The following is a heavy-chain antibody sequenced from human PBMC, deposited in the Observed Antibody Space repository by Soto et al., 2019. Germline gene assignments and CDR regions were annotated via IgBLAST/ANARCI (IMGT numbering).Heavy chain of an antibody. D-gene: IGHD2-8*01. V-gene: IGHV3-23*01. Sequence: EVQLLESGGGLVQPGGSLRLSCAASGFTFSSYAMSWVRQAPGKGLEWVSAISGSGDRTYYADSVKGRFTISRDNSRNTLYMQMNSPRGEDTAVYFCAKMNGPPPRGQGTLVTVSS. CDR3: AKMNGPPP. J-gene: IGHJ5*02. CDR1: GFTFSSYA. CDR2: ISGSGDRT.